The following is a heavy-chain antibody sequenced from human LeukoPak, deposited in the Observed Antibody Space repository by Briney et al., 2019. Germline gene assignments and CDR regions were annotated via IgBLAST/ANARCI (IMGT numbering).Heavy chain of an antibody. Sequence: PSETLSLTCTVSGGSISSYYWSWIRHPPGKGLEWIGYIYYSGSTNYNPSLKSRVTISIDTSKNQFSLKLSSVTAADTAVYYCARVDPDSSSTLEVFDYWGQGTLVTVSS. D-gene: IGHD6-6*01. J-gene: IGHJ4*02. CDR1: GGSISSYY. CDR2: IYYSGST. V-gene: IGHV4-59*13. CDR3: ARVDPDSSSTLEVFDY.